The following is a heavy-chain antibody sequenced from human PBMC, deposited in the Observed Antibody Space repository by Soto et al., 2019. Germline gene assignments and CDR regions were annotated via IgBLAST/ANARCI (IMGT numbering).Heavy chain of an antibody. V-gene: IGHV4-34*01. CDR1: GGSFSGYY. Sequence: SETLSLTCAVYGGSFSGYYWSWIRQPPGKGLEWIGEINHSGSTNYNPSLKSRVTISVDTSKNQFSLKLSSVTAADTAVYYCARRGIVATGSYYFDYWGQGTLVT. J-gene: IGHJ4*02. CDR3: ARRGIVATGSYYFDY. D-gene: IGHD5-12*01. CDR2: INHSGST.